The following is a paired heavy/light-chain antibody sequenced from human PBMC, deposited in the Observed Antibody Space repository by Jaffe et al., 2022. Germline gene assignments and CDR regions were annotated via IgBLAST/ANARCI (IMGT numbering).Light chain of an antibody. V-gene: IGKV2-28*01. CDR1: QSLLHTNGYNY. Sequence: DIVVTQSPLSLPVTPGEPASISCRSSQSLLHTNGYNYLHWYLQKPGQSPQLLIYLGSNRASGVPDRFSGGGSGTDFTLKISRVEAEDVGVYYCMQTLQTPYTFGQGTKLEIK. CDR3: MQTLQTPYT. J-gene: IGKJ2*01. CDR2: LGS.
Heavy chain of an antibody. J-gene: IGHJ4*01. Sequence: EVQLVESGGALVQPGGSLRLSCAVSGFTLSDFSMNWVRQAPGKGLEWVSFIESTSSIIHYADSVKGRLTISRDNAKNSLYLEMNSLRAEDTAVYFCATSTHIPPRGFEFWGHGTLVTVSS. CDR1: GFTLSDFS. V-gene: IGHV3-48*01. D-gene: IGHD2-21*01. CDR2: IESTSSII. CDR3: ATSTHIPPRGFEF.